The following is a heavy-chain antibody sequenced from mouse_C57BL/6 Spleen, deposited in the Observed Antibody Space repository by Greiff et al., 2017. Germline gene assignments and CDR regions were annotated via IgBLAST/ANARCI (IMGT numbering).Heavy chain of an antibody. D-gene: IGHD1-1*01. CDR1: GYTFTSYW. CDR2: IYPGSGST. J-gene: IGHJ2*01. CDR3: AREGYSGSSFLDY. V-gene: IGHV1-55*01. Sequence: QVQLQQSGAELVKPGASVKMSCKASGYTFTSYWITWVKQRPGQGLEWIGDIYPGSGSTNYNEKFKSKATLTVDTSSSTAYMQLSSLTSEDSAVYYCAREGYSGSSFLDYWGQGTTLTVSS.